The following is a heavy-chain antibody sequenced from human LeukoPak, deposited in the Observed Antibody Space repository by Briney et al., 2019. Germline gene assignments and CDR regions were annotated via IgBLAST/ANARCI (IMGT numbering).Heavy chain of an antibody. Sequence: GGSLRLSCAASGFTFSSYSMNWVSQAPGKGLEWVSSISSSSSYIYYADSVKGRFTISRDNAKNSLYLQMNSLRAEDTAVYYCAREMRDGYNSIDYWGQGTLVTVSS. CDR3: AREMRDGYNSIDY. CDR2: ISSSSSYI. CDR1: GFTFSSYS. D-gene: IGHD5-24*01. V-gene: IGHV3-21*01. J-gene: IGHJ4*02.